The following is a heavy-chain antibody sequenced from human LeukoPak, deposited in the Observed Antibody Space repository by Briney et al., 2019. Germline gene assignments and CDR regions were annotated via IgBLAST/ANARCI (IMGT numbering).Heavy chain of an antibody. J-gene: IGHJ3*02. CDR1: GGSFSGYY. CDR3: ARAGVVPAAINRAFDI. V-gene: IGHV4-34*01. Sequence: PSETLSLTCAVYGGSFSGYYWSWLRQPPGKGLEGTGYIYHNGDTYYNPSLKRRVSISVDTSKNQFSLKLSSVTAADTAVYYCARAGVVPAAINRAFDIWGQGSVVTVSS. D-gene: IGHD2-2*02. CDR2: IYHNGDT.